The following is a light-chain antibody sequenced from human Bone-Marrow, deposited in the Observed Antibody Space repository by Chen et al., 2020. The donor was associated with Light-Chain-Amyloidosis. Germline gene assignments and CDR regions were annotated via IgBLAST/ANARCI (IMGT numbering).Light chain of an antibody. CDR3: LQGTRWPPYT. V-gene: IGKV2-30*02. CDR1: QVLVHRDGNTY. J-gene: IGKJ2*01. Sequence: DVGMTQPPLSLASTLGQPASISCSSSQVLVHRDGNTYLIWFQQRPVQYPRRLIYDVSKRNSGLPDIFSGSGSGTVFTLKISRVEAEDVGLYYCLQGTRWPPYTFGQGTKQEIK. CDR2: DVS.